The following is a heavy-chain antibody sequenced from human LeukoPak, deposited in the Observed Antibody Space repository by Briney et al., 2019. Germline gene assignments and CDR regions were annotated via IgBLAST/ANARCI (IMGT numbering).Heavy chain of an antibody. CDR3: ARGYSYGSWSVRGVVVINHPYYYYYMDV. V-gene: IGHV3-20*04. Sequence: PSETLSLTCAVYGGSFSAYYWSWVRQAPGKGLEWVSGINWNGGSTGYADAVKGRFTISRDNAKNSLYLQMNSLRAEDTALHYCARGYSYGSWSVRGVVVINHPYYYYYMDVWGKGTTVTVSS. CDR2: INWNGGST. CDR1: GGSFSAYY. D-gene: IGHD3-22*01. J-gene: IGHJ6*03.